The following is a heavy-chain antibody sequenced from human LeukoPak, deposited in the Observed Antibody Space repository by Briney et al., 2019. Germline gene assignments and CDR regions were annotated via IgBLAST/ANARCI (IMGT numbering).Heavy chain of an antibody. D-gene: IGHD6-13*01. V-gene: IGHV3-33*01. CDR1: GFTFSSYG. Sequence: GGSLRLSCAASGFTFSSYGMHWVRQAPGEGLEWVAVIWYDGSNKYYADSVKGRFTISRDNSKNTLYLQMNSLRAEDTAVYYCARDGGSSWNRYYYGMDVWGQGTTVTVSS. J-gene: IGHJ6*02. CDR2: IWYDGSNK. CDR3: ARDGGSSWNRYYYGMDV.